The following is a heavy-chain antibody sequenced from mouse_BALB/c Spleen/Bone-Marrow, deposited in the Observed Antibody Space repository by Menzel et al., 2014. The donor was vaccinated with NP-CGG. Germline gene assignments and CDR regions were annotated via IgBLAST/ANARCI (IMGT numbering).Heavy chain of an antibody. Sequence: VQLKDSGGDLVKPGGSLKLSCAASGFTFSTYGMSWVRQTPDKRLEWVATISSGGGYTYYPDSVKGRFTISRDNANNTLYLQMSSLKSEDTAMYYCTRQRDWDHYAMDYWGQGTSVTVSS. CDR3: TRQRDWDHYAMDY. CDR1: GFTFSTYG. J-gene: IGHJ4*01. V-gene: IGHV5-6*01. D-gene: IGHD4-1*01. CDR2: ISSGGGYT.